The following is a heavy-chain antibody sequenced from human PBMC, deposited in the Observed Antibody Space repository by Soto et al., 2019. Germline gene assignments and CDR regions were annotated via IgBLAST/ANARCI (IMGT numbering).Heavy chain of an antibody. Sequence: SETLSLTCAVYGGSFSGYYWSWIRQPPGKGLEWIGEINHSGSTNYNPSLKSRVTISVDTSKNQFSLKLSSVTAADTAVYYCARVNGGKPLHYYYYYGMDVWGQGTTVTV. V-gene: IGHV4-34*01. J-gene: IGHJ6*02. D-gene: IGHD2-15*01. CDR3: ARVNGGKPLHYYYYYGMDV. CDR2: INHSGST. CDR1: GGSFSGYY.